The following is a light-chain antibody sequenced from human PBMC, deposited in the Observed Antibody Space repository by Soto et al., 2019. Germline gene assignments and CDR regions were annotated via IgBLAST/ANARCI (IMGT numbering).Light chain of an antibody. CDR3: QSYDSSLSALYV. J-gene: IGLJ1*01. Sequence: QSVLTQPPSVSGAPGQRVTISCTGSSSNIGAGYDVHWYHQLPGTAPKLLIYGNSNRPSGVPDRFSGSKSGTSASLAITGLQAEYEADYYCQSYDSSLSALYVFGTGTKLTVL. V-gene: IGLV1-40*01. CDR1: SSNIGAGYD. CDR2: GNS.